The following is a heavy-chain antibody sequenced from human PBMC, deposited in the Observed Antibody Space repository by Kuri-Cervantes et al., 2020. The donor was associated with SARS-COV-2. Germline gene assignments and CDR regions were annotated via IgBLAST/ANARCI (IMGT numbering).Heavy chain of an antibody. CDR1: GGSFSGYY. V-gene: IGHV4-34*01. D-gene: IGHD3-22*01. Sequence: SETLSLTCAVYGGSFSGYYWSWIRQPPGKGLEWIGEINHSGSTNYNPSLKSRVTISVDTSKNQFSLKRSSVSAADTAVYYRARRVVSGMDDWGQGTTVTVSS. J-gene: IGHJ6*02. CDR2: INHSGST. CDR3: ARRVVSGMDD.